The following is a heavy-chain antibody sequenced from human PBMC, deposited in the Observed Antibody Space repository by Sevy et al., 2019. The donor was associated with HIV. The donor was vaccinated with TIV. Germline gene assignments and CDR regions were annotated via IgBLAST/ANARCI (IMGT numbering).Heavy chain of an antibody. J-gene: IGHJ6*02. D-gene: IGHD4-4*01. V-gene: IGHV3-30*04. CDR3: AKVNLGTTGYYYYGMDV. Sequence: GGSLRLSCAASGFTFSSYAMHWVRQAPGKGLEWVAVISYDGSNKYYADSVKGRFTISRDNSKNTLYLQMNSLRAEDTAVYYCAKVNLGTTGYYYYGMDVWGQGTTVTVSS. CDR2: ISYDGSNK. CDR1: GFTFSSYA.